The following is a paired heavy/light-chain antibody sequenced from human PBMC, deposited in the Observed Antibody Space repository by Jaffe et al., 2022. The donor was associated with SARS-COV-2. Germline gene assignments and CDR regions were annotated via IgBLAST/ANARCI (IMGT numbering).Light chain of an antibody. CDR2: LGS. CDR3: MQALQLTWT. Sequence: DIVMTQSPLSLPVTPGEPASISCRSSQSLLHSNGYNYLDWYLQKPGQSPQLLIYLGSNRASGVPDRFSGSGSGTDFTLKISRVEAEDVGVYYCMQALQLTWTFGQGTKVEIK. J-gene: IGKJ1*01. CDR1: QSLLHSNGYNY. V-gene: IGKV2-28*01.
Heavy chain of an antibody. CDR3: ARHIVVPAAPLTGRGHHFDY. CDR1: GGSISSSSYY. V-gene: IGHV4-39*01. CDR2: IYYSGST. Sequence: QLQLQESGPGLVKPSETLSLTCTVSGGSISSSSYYWGWIRQPPGKGLEWIGSIYYSGSTYYNPSLKSRVTISVDTSKNQFSLKLSSVTAADTAVYYCARHIVVPAAPLTGRGHHFDYWGQGTLVTVSS. D-gene: IGHD2-2*01. J-gene: IGHJ4*02.